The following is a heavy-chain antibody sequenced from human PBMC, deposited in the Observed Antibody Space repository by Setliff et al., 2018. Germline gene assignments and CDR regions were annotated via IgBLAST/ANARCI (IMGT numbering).Heavy chain of an antibody. CDR3: ARDHAYGSRFYYYYYGMDV. V-gene: IGHV3-7*01. CDR1: GFTFSRYW. D-gene: IGHD3-10*01. CDR2: IKQDGSER. J-gene: IGHJ6*02. Sequence: GGSLRLSCAASGFTFSRYWMSWVRQAPGKGLEWVANIKQDGSERYYVDSVKGRFTISRDNAKNSLYLQMNSLRAEDTAVYYCARDHAYGSRFYYYYYGMDVWGQGTTVTVSS.